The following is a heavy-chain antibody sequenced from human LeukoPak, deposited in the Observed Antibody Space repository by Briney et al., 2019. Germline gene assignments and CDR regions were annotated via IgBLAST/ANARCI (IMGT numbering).Heavy chain of an antibody. CDR2: ITNSGSIL. CDR1: GFTFSDYY. J-gene: IGHJ5*02. V-gene: IGHV3-11*04. CDR3: ARDGSRSWSLNTWFDP. Sequence: GGSLGLSCAASGFTFSDYYMTWIPQAPGKGLERVAYITNSGSILYYADSVKGRFTISRDNARNSLFLQMNSLRAEDTAVYYCARDGSRSWSLNTWFDPWGQGTQVTVSS. D-gene: IGHD6-13*01.